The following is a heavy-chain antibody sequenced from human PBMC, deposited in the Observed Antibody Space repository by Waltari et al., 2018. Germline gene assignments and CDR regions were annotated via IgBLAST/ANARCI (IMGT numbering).Heavy chain of an antibody. Sequence: QVNLVESGGGVVQPGGSRRLSCAASGFIFTISDMYWVRQAPGKGLQWVAFIRYDGSETYTVDSVKGRFIISRDNSKSTLHLQMNSLRPEDTATYYCARGGGDGDYYMDVWGKGTTVTVSS. V-gene: IGHV3-30*02. CDR2: IRYDGSET. J-gene: IGHJ6*03. CDR1: GFIFTISD. CDR3: ARGGGDGDYYMDV. D-gene: IGHD4-17*01.